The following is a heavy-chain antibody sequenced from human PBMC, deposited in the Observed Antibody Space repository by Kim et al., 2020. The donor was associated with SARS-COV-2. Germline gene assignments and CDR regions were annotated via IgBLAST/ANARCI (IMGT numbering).Heavy chain of an antibody. CDR2: ISSSSSYT. V-gene: IGHV3-11*06. J-gene: IGHJ3*02. D-gene: IGHD6-13*01. CDR1: GFTFSDYY. CDR3: ARDLAAAGNSDAFDI. Sequence: GGSLRLSCAASGFTFSDYYMSWIRQAPGKGLEWVSYISSSSSYTNYADSVKGRFTISRDNAKNSLYLQMNSLRAEDTAVYYCARDLAAAGNSDAFDIWGQGTMVTVSS.